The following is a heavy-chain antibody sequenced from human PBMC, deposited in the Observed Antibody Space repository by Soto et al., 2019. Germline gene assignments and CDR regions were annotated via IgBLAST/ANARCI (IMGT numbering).Heavy chain of an antibody. D-gene: IGHD1-7*01. CDR2: VIPIFGTT. CDR1: GGTFSSYA. Sequence: QVHLVQSGAEVRKPGSSVRVSCKASGGTFSSYAISWVRQAPGQGLAWMGRVIPIFGTTNYAQTFQGRITITEDESTSTVYMELRSLRSEDTAVYYCARSTETTTAFDIWAQGTMLPVSS. J-gene: IGHJ3*02. CDR3: ARSTETTTAFDI. V-gene: IGHV1-69*18.